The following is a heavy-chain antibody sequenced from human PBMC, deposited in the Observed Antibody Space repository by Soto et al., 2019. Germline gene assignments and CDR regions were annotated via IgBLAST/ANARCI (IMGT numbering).Heavy chain of an antibody. CDR2: INHSGST. CDR3: ARGGRITIFGVARRNTFDY. D-gene: IGHD3-3*01. V-gene: IGHV4-34*01. Sequence: KPSETLSLTCAVYGGSFSGYYWSWIRQPPGKGLEWIGEINHSGSTNYNPSLKSRVTISVDTSKNQFSLKLSSVTAADTAVYYCARGGRITIFGVARRNTFDYWGQGTLVTVSS. J-gene: IGHJ4*02. CDR1: GGSFSGYY.